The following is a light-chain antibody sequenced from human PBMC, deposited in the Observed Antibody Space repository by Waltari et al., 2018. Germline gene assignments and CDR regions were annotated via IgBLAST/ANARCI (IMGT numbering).Light chain of an antibody. V-gene: IGKV3-20*01. CDR2: DAS. CDR3: QKYGTRPAT. J-gene: IGKJ1*01. CDR1: QSVGRT. Sequence: EIVLTQSPASLSLSPGDRATLSCRASQSVGRTLAWYQQRPCQAPRLLIYDASSRATGSPDRFSGSGSGTDFSLTISRLEPEDFAVYYCQKYGTRPATFGQGTKVEVK.